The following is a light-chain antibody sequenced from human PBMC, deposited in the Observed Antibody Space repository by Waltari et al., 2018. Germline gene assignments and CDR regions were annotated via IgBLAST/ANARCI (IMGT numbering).Light chain of an antibody. J-gene: IGLJ2*01. V-gene: IGLV3-1*01. Sequence: SYELTQPPSVSVSPGQTATLTCSGDKLGDKYSYWYQQKAGQSPLLVIYRDTERPSGIPERFSGSNSGNTATLTISGTQAMDEADYYCQAWDGNSVIFGGGTKLTVL. CDR2: RDT. CDR3: QAWDGNSVI. CDR1: KLGDKY.